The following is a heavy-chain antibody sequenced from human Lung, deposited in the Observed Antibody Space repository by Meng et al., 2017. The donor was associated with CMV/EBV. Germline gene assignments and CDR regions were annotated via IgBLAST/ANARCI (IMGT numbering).Heavy chain of an antibody. D-gene: IGHD2-2*01. J-gene: IGHJ5*02. CDR2: ISYDGSNK. V-gene: IGHV3-30-3*01. CDR1: GFTFSSYA. CDR3: ARDGGYCSSTSCYEGGWFDP. Sequence: SCAASGFTFSSYAMHWVRQAPGKGLEWVAVISYDGSNKYYADSVKGRFTISRDNSKNTLYLQMNSLRAEDTAVYYCARDGGYCSSTSCYEGGWFDPWXQGTXVTVSS.